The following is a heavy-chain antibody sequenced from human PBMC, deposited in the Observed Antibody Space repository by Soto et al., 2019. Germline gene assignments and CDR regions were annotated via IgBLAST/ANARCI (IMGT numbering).Heavy chain of an antibody. CDR1: GGSISSSSYY. CDR2: IYYSGST. D-gene: IGHD6-13*01. CDR3: VGYTLYYYGMDV. V-gene: IGHV4-39*01. J-gene: IGHJ6*02. Sequence: PSETLSLTCTVSGGSISSSSYYWGWIRQPPGKGLGWIGSIYYSGSTYYNPSLKSRVTISVDTSKNQFSLKLSSVTAADTAVYYCVGYTLYYYGMDVWGQGTTVTVSS.